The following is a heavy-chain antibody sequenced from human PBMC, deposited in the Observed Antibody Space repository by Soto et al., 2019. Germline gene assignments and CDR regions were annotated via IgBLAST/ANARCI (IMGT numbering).Heavy chain of an antibody. CDR2: IIPIFRSA. CDR3: ARDRYYDGVCYHYGSAY. V-gene: IGHV1-69*01. D-gene: IGHD3-22*01. CDR1: GGDFINYG. J-gene: IGHJ4*02. Sequence: QVQLVQSGAEVKKPGSSVKVSCKASGGDFINYGISWVRQAPGQGLEWMGGIIPIFRSANYAQKFQGRVTIAADESTTPAYMELTTLTSEDTAVYYCARDRYYDGVCYHYGSAYWGQGTLVTVSS.